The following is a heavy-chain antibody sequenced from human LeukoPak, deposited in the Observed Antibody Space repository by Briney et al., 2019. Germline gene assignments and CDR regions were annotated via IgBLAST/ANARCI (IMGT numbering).Heavy chain of an antibody. CDR3: ARARYCSGSSCYGDY. CDR1: GYTFTSYA. Sequence: ASVKVSCKASGYTFTSYAMNWVRQAPGQGLEWMGWINTDTGNPTYAQGFTGRFVFSLDTSVSTAYLQISSLKADDTAVYYCARARYCSGSSCYGDYWGQGTLVTVSS. CDR2: INTDTGNP. D-gene: IGHD2-15*01. V-gene: IGHV7-4-1*02. J-gene: IGHJ4*02.